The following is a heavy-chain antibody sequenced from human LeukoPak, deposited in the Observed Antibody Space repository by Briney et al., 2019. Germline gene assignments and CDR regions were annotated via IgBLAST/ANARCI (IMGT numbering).Heavy chain of an antibody. D-gene: IGHD2-15*01. CDR1: GGSISSYY. CDR2: IYYSGST. CDR3: AREYCSGGSCYPDY. J-gene: IGHJ4*02. V-gene: IGHV4-59*01. Sequence: PETLSLTCTVSGGSISSYYWSWIRQPPGKGLGWIGYIYYSGSTNYNPSLKSRVTISVDTSKNQFSLKLSSVTAADTAVYYCAREYCSGGSCYPDYWGQGTLVTVSS.